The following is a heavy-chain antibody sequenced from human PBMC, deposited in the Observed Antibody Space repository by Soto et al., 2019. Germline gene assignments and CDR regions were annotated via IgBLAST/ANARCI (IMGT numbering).Heavy chain of an antibody. J-gene: IGHJ5*02. CDR1: GGSSNSSDPF. Sequence: SETLSLTCFLSGGSSNSSDPFWGWIRQTPGNGLEWIGSVYYTETTYYNPSLKSPVTISVETSRNTFSLKVNYVTAADTAIYYCARQSVPSTSMFITSFETWGQGTRVTV. D-gene: IGHD3-10*02. V-gene: IGHV4-39*01. CDR2: VYYTETT. CDR3: ARQSVPSTSMFITSFET.